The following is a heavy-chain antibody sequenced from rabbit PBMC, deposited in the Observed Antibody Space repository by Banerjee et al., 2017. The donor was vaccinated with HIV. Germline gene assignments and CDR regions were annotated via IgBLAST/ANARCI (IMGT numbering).Heavy chain of an antibody. J-gene: IGHJ6*01. CDR1: EFDFNNYY. D-gene: IGHD8-1*01. Sequence: QSLEESGGDLVQPEGSLTLTCKASEFDFNNYYMSWVRQAPGKGLEWIGYIDPVFGGTYYARWVNGRFTISSHNAQNTLYLQLNSLTAADTATYFCARGDWVGSSYYNLWGPGTLVTVS. CDR3: ARGDWVGSSYYNL. CDR2: IDPVFGGT. V-gene: IGHV1S7*01.